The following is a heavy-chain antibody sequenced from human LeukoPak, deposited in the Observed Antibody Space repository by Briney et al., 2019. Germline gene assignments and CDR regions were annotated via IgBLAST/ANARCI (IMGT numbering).Heavy chain of an antibody. D-gene: IGHD2-15*01. CDR2: IIPMFGTP. CDR1: GGSFGSNA. CDR3: AGPHCSGGTCRYYVAH. J-gene: IGHJ4*02. Sequence: ASVKVSCKASGGSFGSNAISWVRQAPGQGLEWMGGIIPMFGTPNYAQKFQGRLTITADESTSTIYMDLNSLRSEDTAVYYCAGPHCSGGTCRYYVAHWGQGTLVTVSS. V-gene: IGHV1-69*13.